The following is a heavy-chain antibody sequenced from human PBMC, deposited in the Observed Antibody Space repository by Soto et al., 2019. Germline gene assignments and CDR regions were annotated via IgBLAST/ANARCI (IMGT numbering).Heavy chain of an antibody. D-gene: IGHD5-18*01. V-gene: IGHV3-49*03. CDR3: TRTTGIQLWPRSLDY. J-gene: IGHJ4*02. CDR1: GFTFGDYA. Sequence: VQLVESGGGLVQPGRSLRLSCTAAGFTFGDYAMSWFRQAPGKGLEWVGFIRRKTYGGTIEYAASVKGRFTISRDDSKSVAYLQMNSLKTEDTAVYYCTRTTGIQLWPRSLDYWGQGTLVTVSS. CDR2: IRRKTYGGTI.